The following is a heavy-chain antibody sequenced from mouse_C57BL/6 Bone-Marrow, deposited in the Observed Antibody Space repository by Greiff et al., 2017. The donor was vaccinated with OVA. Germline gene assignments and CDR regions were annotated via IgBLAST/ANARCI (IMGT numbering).Heavy chain of an antibody. CDR3: ASRYYGSRSWYFDV. CDR1: GYAFSSYW. J-gene: IGHJ1*03. V-gene: IGHV1-80*01. D-gene: IGHD1-1*01. Sequence: QVQLQQSGAELVKPGASVKISCKASGYAFSSYWMNWVKQRPGKGLEWIGLIYPGGGDTNYNGKFKGKATLTADKSSSTACMQLSSLTSEDSAVYFCASRYYGSRSWYFDVWGTGTTVTVSS. CDR2: IYPGGGDT.